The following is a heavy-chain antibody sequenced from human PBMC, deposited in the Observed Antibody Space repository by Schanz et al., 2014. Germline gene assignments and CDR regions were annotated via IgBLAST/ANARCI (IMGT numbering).Heavy chain of an antibody. Sequence: EVQLVESGGGLVEPGGSLRLSCEASGFTFSTSAMSWVRQAPGKGLEWVSSLGGSTGGIYYADSVRGRFTISRDIAKSSLYLQMSSLRDEDTAIYYCVRDYNWGFDNWGQGTLVTVSS. D-gene: IGHD7-27*01. CDR1: GFTFSTSA. V-gene: IGHV3-23*04. J-gene: IGHJ4*02. CDR3: VRDYNWGFDN. CDR2: LGGSTGGI.